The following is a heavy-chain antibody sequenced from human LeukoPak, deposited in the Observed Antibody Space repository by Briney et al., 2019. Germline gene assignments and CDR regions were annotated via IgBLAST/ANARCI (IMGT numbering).Heavy chain of an antibody. D-gene: IGHD5-24*01. CDR3: ARDLGSRDGYNPPNLFDN. CDR1: GGTFRSYA. CDR2: IIPIFGTT. Sequence: SVKVSCKASGGTFRSYAISWVRQAPGQGLEWMGGIIPIFGTTNYAQKFQGRVTITADESTSTAYMELSSLRSEDTAVYYCARDLGSRDGYNPPNLFDNWGQGTLVTVSS. J-gene: IGHJ4*02. V-gene: IGHV1-69*13.